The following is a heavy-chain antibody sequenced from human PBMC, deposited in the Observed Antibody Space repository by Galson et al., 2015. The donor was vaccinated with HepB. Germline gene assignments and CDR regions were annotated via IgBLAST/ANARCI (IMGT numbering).Heavy chain of an antibody. J-gene: IGHJ6*02. CDR1: GGTFSSYA. D-gene: IGHD2-8*01. CDR3: AIRFYCTNGVCSDLTYYYYGMDV. CDR2: IIPIFGTA. Sequence: SVKVSCKASGGTFSSYAISWVRQAPGQGLEWMGGIIPIFGTANYAQKFQGRVTITADESTSTAYMELSSLRSEDTAVYYCAIRFYCTNGVCSDLTYYYYGMDVWGQGTTVTVSS. V-gene: IGHV1-69*13.